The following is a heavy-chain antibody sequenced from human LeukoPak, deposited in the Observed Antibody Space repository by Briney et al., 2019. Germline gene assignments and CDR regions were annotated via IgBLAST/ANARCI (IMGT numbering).Heavy chain of an antibody. CDR3: ARDPHYCSITSCYSQNWFDP. J-gene: IGHJ5*02. V-gene: IGHV3-21*01. Sequence: GGSLRLSCAASGFTFSSYSMNWVRQAPGKGLEWVSSISSSSSYIYYADSVKGRFTISRDNAKNSLYLQMNSLRAEDTAVYYCARDPHYCSITSCYSQNWFDPWGQGTLVTVSS. D-gene: IGHD2-2*01. CDR1: GFTFSSYS. CDR2: ISSSSSYI.